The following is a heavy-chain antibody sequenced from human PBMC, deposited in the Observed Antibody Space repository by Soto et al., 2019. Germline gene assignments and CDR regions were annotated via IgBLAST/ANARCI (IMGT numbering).Heavy chain of an antibody. CDR3: ARDSLRSPSSSHNDYYYYYGMDV. V-gene: IGHV4-31*03. J-gene: IGHJ6*02. Sequence: QVQLQESGPGLVKPSQTLSLTCTVSGGSISSGGYYWSWIRQHPGKGLEWIGYIYYSGSTYYNPSLKRRVTISVDTSKNQFSLKLSSVTAADTAVYYCARDSLRSPSSSHNDYYYYYGMDVWGQGTTVTVSS. D-gene: IGHD6-13*01. CDR2: IYYSGST. CDR1: GGSISSGGYY.